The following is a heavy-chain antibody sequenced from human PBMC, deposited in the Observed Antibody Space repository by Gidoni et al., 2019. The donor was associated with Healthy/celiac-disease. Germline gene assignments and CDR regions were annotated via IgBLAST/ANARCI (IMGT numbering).Heavy chain of an antibody. CDR2: IYHSGST. CDR3: ARVRKMRVVAATYFDY. J-gene: IGHJ4*02. Sequence: QVQLQESGPGLVKPSGTLSLTCAVSGGSISSSNCGRWVRQPPGKGLEWIGEIYHSGSTNYNPSLKSRVTISVDKSKNQFSLKLSSVTAADTAVYYCARVRKMRVVAATYFDYWGQGTLVTVSS. V-gene: IGHV4-4*02. D-gene: IGHD2-15*01. CDR1: GGSISSSNC.